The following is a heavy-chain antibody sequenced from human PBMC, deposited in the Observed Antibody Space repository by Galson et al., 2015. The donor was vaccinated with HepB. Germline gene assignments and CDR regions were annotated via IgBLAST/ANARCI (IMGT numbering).Heavy chain of an antibody. CDR3: ARQVRGSGWSFQLPFDY. D-gene: IGHD6-19*01. CDR2: IDPSDSYT. CDR1: GYSFTSYW. V-gene: IGHV5-10-1*01. J-gene: IGHJ4*02. Sequence: QSGAEVKKPGESLRISCKGSGYSFTSYWISWVRQMPGKGLEWMGRIDPSDSYTNYSPSFQGHVTISADKSISTAYLQWSSLKASDTAMYYCARQVRGSGWSFQLPFDYWGQGTLVTVSA.